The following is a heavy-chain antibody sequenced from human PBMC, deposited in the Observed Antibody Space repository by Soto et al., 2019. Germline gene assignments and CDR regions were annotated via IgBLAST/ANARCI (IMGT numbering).Heavy chain of an antibody. Sequence: SETLSLTCTVSGGSISSYYWSWIRQPPGKGLEWIGYIYYSGSTNYNPSLKSRVTISVDTSKNQFSLKLSSVTAADTAVYYCARLETDELEGSNWFDPWGQGTLVTVSS. CDR3: ARLETDELEGSNWFDP. CDR1: GGSISSYY. J-gene: IGHJ5*02. D-gene: IGHD1-1*01. V-gene: IGHV4-59*08. CDR2: IYYSGST.